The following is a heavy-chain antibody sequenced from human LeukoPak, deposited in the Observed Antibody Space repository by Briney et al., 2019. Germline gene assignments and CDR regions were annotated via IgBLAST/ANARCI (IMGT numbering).Heavy chain of an antibody. D-gene: IGHD1-26*01. CDR1: GGSVNNSPYY. Sequence: SETLSLTCTVSGGSVNNSPYYWSWIRQHPGKGLEWIGYISYTGGTYYNPSLESRVSMSVDTSKNQFSLKLSSVTAADTAMYYCARIIVGASFDYWGQGTLVTVSS. V-gene: IGHV4-31*03. J-gene: IGHJ4*02. CDR3: ARIIVGASFDY. CDR2: ISYTGGT.